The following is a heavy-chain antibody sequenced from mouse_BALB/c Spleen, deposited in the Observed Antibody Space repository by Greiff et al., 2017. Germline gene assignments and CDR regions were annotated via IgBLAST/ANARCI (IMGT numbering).Heavy chain of an antibody. CDR2: INPSNGRT. CDR3: ARRRPLGARGPMDY. D-gene: IGHD4-1*01. J-gene: IGHJ4*01. V-gene: IGHV1S81*02. Sequence: QVQLQQPGAELVKPGASVKLSCKASGYTFTSYWMHWVKQRPGQGLEWIGEINPSNGRTNYNEKFKSKATLTVDKSSSTAYMQLSSLTSEDSAVYYCARRRPLGARGPMDYWGQGTSVTVSS. CDR1: GYTFTSYW.